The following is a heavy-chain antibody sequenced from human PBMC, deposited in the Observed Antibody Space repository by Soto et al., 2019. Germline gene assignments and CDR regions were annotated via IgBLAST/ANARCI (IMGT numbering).Heavy chain of an antibody. J-gene: IGHJ3*01. Sequence: PGGAARLSCTASGFTFVAYAMSWVRQAPGKGLAWVGFIRSKAYGGTTEYAASVKGRVTIKRDDSKSIAYLQMNSLKTEDTAVYYCTREYYYDRSAWGQGTMVTVSS. V-gene: IGHV3-49*04. D-gene: IGHD3-22*01. CDR3: TREYYYDRSA. CDR2: IRSKAYGGTT. CDR1: GFTFVAYA.